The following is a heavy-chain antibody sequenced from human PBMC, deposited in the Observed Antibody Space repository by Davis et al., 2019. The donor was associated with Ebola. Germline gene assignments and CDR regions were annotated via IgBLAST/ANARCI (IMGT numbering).Heavy chain of an antibody. CDR1: GGSISSGGYS. CDR3: ARALLYCSSTSCPPGF. D-gene: IGHD2-2*01. J-gene: IGHJ4*02. Sequence: MPSETLSLTCAVSGGSISSGGYSWSWIRQPPGKGLEWIGYIYHSGSTNYNPSLKSRVTISVDTSKNQFSLKLSSVTAADTAVYYCARALLYCSSTSCPPGFWGQGTLVTVSS. CDR2: IYHSGST. V-gene: IGHV4-30-2*01.